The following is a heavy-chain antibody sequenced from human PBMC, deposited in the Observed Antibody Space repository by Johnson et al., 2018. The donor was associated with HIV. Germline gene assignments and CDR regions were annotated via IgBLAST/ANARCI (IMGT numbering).Heavy chain of an antibody. CDR1: GFTFSSYA. CDR2: ISWNSGSI. V-gene: IGHV3-9*01. Sequence: VQLVESGGGLVQPGGSLRLSCAASGFTFSSYAMSWVRQAPGKGLEWVSAISWNSGSIGYAYSVKGRFTISRDNAKNSLYLQMNSLRAEDTALYYCAKVHSSSSLNGAFDIWGQGTMVTVSS. CDR3: AKVHSSSSLNGAFDI. J-gene: IGHJ3*02. D-gene: IGHD6-6*01.